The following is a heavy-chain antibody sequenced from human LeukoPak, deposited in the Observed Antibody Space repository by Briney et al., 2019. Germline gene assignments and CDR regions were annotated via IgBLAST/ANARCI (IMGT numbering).Heavy chain of an antibody. J-gene: IGHJ3*02. Sequence: GGSRRVSCAASGFAFSSYSMNWVRQAPGKWLEWVSYIISIIGTIYYADSVKGRFTISRDNAKNSLYLKINSLRAEDTAVYYCARDSSDIVVVPAAMSDAFDIWGQGTMVTVSS. CDR1: GFAFSSYS. D-gene: IGHD2-2*01. CDR2: IISIIGTI. V-gene: IGHV3-48*01. CDR3: ARDSSDIVVVPAAMSDAFDI.